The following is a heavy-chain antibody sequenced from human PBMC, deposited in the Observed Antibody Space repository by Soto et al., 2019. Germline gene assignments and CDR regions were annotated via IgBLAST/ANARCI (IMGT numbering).Heavy chain of an antibody. V-gene: IGHV1-46*01. Sequence: ASVKVSCKATGYTFTSHYMDWGGQAPGQRGEWMGIINPSGGSTSYAQKFQGRVTMTRDTSTSTVYMELSSLRSEDTAVYYCARDYGGNSSPSPYDAFDIWGQGTMVTVSS. D-gene: IGHD4-17*01. CDR2: INPSGGST. J-gene: IGHJ3*02. CDR1: GYTFTSHY. CDR3: ARDYGGNSSPSPYDAFDI.